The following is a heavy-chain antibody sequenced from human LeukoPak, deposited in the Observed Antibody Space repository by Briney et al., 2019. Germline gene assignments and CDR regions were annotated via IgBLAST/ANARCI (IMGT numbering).Heavy chain of an antibody. CDR1: GGTFNNSA. J-gene: IGHJ3*02. Sequence: ASVKVSCKTSGGTFNNSAISWVRQAPGQGLEWMGIINPSGGSTSYAQKFQGRVTMTRDTSTSTVYMELSSLRSEDTAVYYCARSSGLDAFDIWGQGTMVTVSS. V-gene: IGHV1-46*02. CDR3: ARSSGLDAFDI. D-gene: IGHD2-15*01. CDR2: INPSGGST.